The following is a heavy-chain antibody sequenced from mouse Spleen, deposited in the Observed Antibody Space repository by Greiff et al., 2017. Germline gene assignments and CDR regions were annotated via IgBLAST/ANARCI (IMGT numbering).Heavy chain of an antibody. J-gene: IGHJ2*01. CDR2: INPNNGGT. Sequence: EVQLQQSGPELVKPGASVKMSCKASGYTFTDYNMHWVKQSHGKSLEWIGYINPNNGGTSYNQKFKGKATLTVNKSSSTAYMELRNLTSEDSAVYYCARRYYSNTYYFDYWGQGTTLTVSS. D-gene: IGHD2-5*01. V-gene: IGHV1-22*01. CDR3: ARRYYSNTYYFDY. CDR1: GYTFTDYN.